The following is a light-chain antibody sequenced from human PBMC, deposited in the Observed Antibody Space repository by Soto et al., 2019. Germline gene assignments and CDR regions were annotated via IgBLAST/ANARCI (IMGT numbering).Light chain of an antibody. CDR2: DAS. CDR3: QQPYT. V-gene: IGKV3-11*01. Sequence: ELVLTQSPATLSLSPGERATLSCRASQSVSSYLAWYPQKPGQAPRLLIYDASNRATGIPARFSGSGSGTDFTLTISSLEPEDFAVYYCQQPYTFGQGTKLEIK. CDR1: QSVSSY. J-gene: IGKJ2*01.